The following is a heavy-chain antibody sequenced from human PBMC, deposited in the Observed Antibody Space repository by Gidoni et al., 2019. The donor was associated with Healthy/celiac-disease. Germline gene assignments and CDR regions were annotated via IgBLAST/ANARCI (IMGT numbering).Heavy chain of an antibody. V-gene: IGHV4-39*01. CDR3: GSLLMADKIDY. CDR2: IYYSGST. D-gene: IGHD2-8*01. J-gene: IGHJ4*02. CDR1: GGSISSSSYY. Sequence: QLQLQESGPGLVKPSETLSLTCTVSGGSISSSSYYWGWIRQPPGKGLEWIGSIYYSGSTYYNPSLKSRVTISVDTSKNQFSLKLSSVTAADTAVYYCGSLLMADKIDYWGQGTLVTVSS.